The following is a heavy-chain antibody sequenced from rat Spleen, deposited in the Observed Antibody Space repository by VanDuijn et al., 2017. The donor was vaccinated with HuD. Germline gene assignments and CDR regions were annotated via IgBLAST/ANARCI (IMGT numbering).Heavy chain of an antibody. J-gene: IGHJ2*01. CDR3: ARGEGFDY. Sequence: EVQLVESGGGLVQPGGTLKLSCAASGITFSNYAMAWVRQAPTKGLEWVATISPGGGTTYYRDSMKGRFTISRDNAKSTLYLQMDSLRSEDTATYYCARGEGFDYWGQGVMVTVSS. D-gene: IGHD1-11*01. CDR2: ISPGGGTT. V-gene: IGHV5-29*01. CDR1: GITFSNYA.